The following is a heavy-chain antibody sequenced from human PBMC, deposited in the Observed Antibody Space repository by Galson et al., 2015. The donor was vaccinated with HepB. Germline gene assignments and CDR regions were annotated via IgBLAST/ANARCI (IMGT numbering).Heavy chain of an antibody. CDR3: ARAPSAIVVTYFDI. D-gene: IGHD3-22*01. CDR1: GFAFSSYT. Sequence: LRLSCAASGFAFSSYTMTWVRQSPGKGLEWIGYVFQTGSTNYNPSLRSRVTISVDTSNNHFSLKVRSVTAADTAVYYYARAPSAIVVTYFDIWGRGTLVTVSS. CDR2: VFQTGST. V-gene: IGHV4-59*01. J-gene: IGHJ2*01.